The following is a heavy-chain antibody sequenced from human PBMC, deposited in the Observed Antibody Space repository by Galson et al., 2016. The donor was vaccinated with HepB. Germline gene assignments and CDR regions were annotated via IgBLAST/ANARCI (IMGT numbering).Heavy chain of an antibody. CDR2: IWYDGSNK. D-gene: IGHD3-22*01. CDR1: GFIFAGQS. V-gene: IGHV3-33*06. Sequence: LRLSCAASGFIFAGQSMNWVRQAPGKGLEWVAVIWYDGSNKYFSDSVRGRFSISRDNSKNTLYLQMNSLRAEDTAVYYCAKEPYYNESSGWSLVFGIWGRGTMVTVSS. CDR3: AKEPYYNESSGWSLVFGI. J-gene: IGHJ3*02.